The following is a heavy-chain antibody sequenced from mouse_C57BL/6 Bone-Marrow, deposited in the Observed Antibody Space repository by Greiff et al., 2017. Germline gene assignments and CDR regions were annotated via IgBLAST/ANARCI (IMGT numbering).Heavy chain of an antibody. CDR3: TSPLRGYLDV. Sequence: QVHVKQSGAELVRPAASVTLSCKASGYTFTDYEMHWVQQTPVHGLEWIGAINPETGGTAYNQKFKGKAILTADKSSSTAYMELRSPTSEDCAICYCTSPLRGYLDVWGTGTTVTVSS. V-gene: IGHV1-15*01. CDR2: INPETGGT. D-gene: IGHD1-1*01. CDR1: GYTFTDYE. J-gene: IGHJ1*03.